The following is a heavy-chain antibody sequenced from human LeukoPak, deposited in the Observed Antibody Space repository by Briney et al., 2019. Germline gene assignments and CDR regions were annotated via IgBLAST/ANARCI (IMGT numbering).Heavy chain of an antibody. Sequence: SVKVSCKASGYTFTGYYMHWVRQAPGQGLEWMGGIIPIFGTGNYAQKFQGRVTITADKSTNTAYMELSSLKSEDTAVYYCARDHDLTGTYEYLKYWGQGTLVSVSS. CDR1: GYTFTGYY. J-gene: IGHJ1*01. V-gene: IGHV1-69*06. CDR2: IIPIFGTG. D-gene: IGHD7-27*01. CDR3: ARDHDLTGTYEYLKY.